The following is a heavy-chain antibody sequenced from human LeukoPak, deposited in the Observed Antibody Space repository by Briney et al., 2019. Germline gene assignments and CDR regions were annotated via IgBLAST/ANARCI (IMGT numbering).Heavy chain of an antibody. Sequence: GGSLRLSCAASGFTFSSYWMSWVRQAPGKGLEWVAVIWYVGSNKYYADSVKGRFTISRDNSKNTLYLQMNSLRAEDTAVYYCARDREYSSSSLDYWGQGTLVTVSS. CDR2: IWYVGSNK. V-gene: IGHV3-33*08. CDR1: GFTFSSYW. J-gene: IGHJ4*02. D-gene: IGHD6-6*01. CDR3: ARDREYSSSSLDY.